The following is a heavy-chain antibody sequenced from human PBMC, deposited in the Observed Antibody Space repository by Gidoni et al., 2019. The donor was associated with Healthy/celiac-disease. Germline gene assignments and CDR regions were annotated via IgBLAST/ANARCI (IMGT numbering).Heavy chain of an antibody. Sequence: EVQLVESGGGVVRPGGSLRLSCAASGFHFDDYGMSWVRQAPGKGLEWVSGINWNGGSTGYADSVKGRFTISRDNAKNSLYLQMNSLRAEDTALYYCAFHRVYYYDSSGSDYWGQGTLVTVSS. J-gene: IGHJ4*02. CDR1: GFHFDDYG. CDR3: AFHRVYYYDSSGSDY. D-gene: IGHD3-22*01. CDR2: INWNGGST. V-gene: IGHV3-20*04.